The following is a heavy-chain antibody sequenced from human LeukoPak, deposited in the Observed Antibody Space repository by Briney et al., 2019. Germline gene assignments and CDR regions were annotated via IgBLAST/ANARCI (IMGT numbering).Heavy chain of an antibody. CDR3: ARGPCGGGSCFFGRARWFDP. J-gene: IGHJ5*02. Sequence: PSETLSLTCTVSGGSISNYYWSWIRQPPGKGLEWIGYISYSGSTNYNPSLKSRVTISVDTSKNQFSLKLSSVTAADTAVYYCARGPCGGGSCFFGRARWFDPWGQGSLVTVSS. CDR2: ISYSGST. D-gene: IGHD2-15*01. V-gene: IGHV4-59*12. CDR1: GGSISNYY.